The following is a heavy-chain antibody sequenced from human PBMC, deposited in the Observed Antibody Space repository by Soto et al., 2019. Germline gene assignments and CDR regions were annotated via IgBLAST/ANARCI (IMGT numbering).Heavy chain of an antibody. J-gene: IGHJ5*02. V-gene: IGHV1-3*01. D-gene: IGHD6-19*01. CDR2: INAGNGNT. Sequence: GASVKVSCKASGYTFTSYAMHWVRQAPGQRLEWMGWINAGNGNTKYSQKFQGRVTITRDTSASTAYMELSSLRSEDTAVYYCARSAMEQWLVLGWFDPWGQGTLVTLSS. CDR3: ARSAMEQWLVLGWFDP. CDR1: GYTFTSYA.